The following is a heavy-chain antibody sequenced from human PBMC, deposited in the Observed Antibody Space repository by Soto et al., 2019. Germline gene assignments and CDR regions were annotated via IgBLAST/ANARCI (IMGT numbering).Heavy chain of an antibody. CDR3: ARGSSSWQTDNWFDP. J-gene: IGHJ5*02. CDR2: INPNSGGT. Sequence: ASVKVSCKASGYTFTGYYMHWVRQAPGQGLEWMGWINPNSGGTNYAQKFQGWVTMTRDTSISTAYMELSRLRSDDTAVYYCARGSSSWQTDNWFDPWGQGTLVTVS. V-gene: IGHV1-2*04. CDR1: GYTFTGYY. D-gene: IGHD6-13*01.